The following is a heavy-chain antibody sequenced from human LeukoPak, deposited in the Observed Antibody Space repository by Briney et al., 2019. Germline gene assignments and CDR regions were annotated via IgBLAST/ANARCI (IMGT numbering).Heavy chain of an antibody. CDR2: TNTDGSST. V-gene: IGHV3-74*03. CDR1: GXTFSSYW. J-gene: IGHJ1*01. Sequence: GGSLRLSCAASGXTFSSYWMHWVRQAPGKGLVWVSGTNTDGSSTMYADSVKGRFTIARDNAKNSLYLQMNSLRAEDTAVYYCYGANAEHWGQGTLVTVSS. D-gene: IGHD4-23*01. CDR3: YGANAEH.